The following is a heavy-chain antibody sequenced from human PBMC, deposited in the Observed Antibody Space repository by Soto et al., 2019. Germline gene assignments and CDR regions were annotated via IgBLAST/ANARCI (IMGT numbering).Heavy chain of an antibody. CDR1: GFTVSSNY. CDR2: IYSGGST. CDR3: ARSEVATRLYYYGMDV. Sequence: GGSLRLSCGASGFTVSSNYMSWVRQAPGKGLEWVSVIYSGGSTYYADSVKGRFTISRDNSKNTLYLQMNSLRAEDTAVYYCARSEVATRLYYYGMDVWGQGTTVTVSS. D-gene: IGHD5-12*01. V-gene: IGHV3-53*01. J-gene: IGHJ6*02.